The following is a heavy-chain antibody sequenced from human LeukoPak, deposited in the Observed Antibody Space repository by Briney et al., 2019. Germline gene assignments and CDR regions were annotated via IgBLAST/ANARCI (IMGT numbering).Heavy chain of an antibody. Sequence: SQTLSLTRAVYGGSVSGYYWSWIRHPPRKGLGWIGEINLSVSTNTNPSRKSRVTISVDTSKNQFSLKLSSVTAADTAVYYCARGRVLRSSYRGPSPRINDYWGQGTLVTVSS. CDR2: INLSVST. J-gene: IGHJ4*02. CDR3: ARGRVLRSSYRGPSPRINDY. D-gene: IGHD1-26*01. V-gene: IGHV4-34*01. CDR1: GGSVSGYY.